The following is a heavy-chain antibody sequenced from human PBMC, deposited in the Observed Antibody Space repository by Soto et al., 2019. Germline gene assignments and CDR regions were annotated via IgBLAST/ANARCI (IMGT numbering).Heavy chain of an antibody. V-gene: IGHV3-23*01. J-gene: IGHJ4*02. D-gene: IGHD3-22*01. Sequence: XVALSLSCAASGFTFSSYAMSWVRQAPGKGLEWVSAISGSGGSTYYADSVKGRFTISRDNSKNTLYLQMNSLRAEDTAVYYCAKQTVDGSFEYYFDYWGQGTLVTVSS. CDR2: ISGSGGST. CDR3: AKQTVDGSFEYYFDY. CDR1: GFTFSSYA.